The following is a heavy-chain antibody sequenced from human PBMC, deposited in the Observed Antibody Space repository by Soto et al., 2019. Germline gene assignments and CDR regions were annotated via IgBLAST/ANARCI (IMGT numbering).Heavy chain of an antibody. CDR2: ISYSSTYL. D-gene: IGHD2-15*01. CDR3: AKTRHGLILPLLAS. Sequence: PGGSLRLSCAASGFTFSDYPMNWVRQAPGKGLEWVSSISYSSTYLYYADSVQGRFTISRDNAKNSLYLQMNSLRAEDTAVYYCAKTRHGLILPLLASWGQGTLVTVSS. CDR1: GFTFSDYP. J-gene: IGHJ4*02. V-gene: IGHV3-21*01.